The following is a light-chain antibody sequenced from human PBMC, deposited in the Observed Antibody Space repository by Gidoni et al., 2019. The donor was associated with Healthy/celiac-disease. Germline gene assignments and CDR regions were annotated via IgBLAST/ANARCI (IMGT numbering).Light chain of an antibody. J-gene: IGLJ2*01. Sequence: ASITCSGDKLGDKYACWYQQKPGQSPVLVIYHDSKRPSGIPARFSGSNSGNTATLTISGTQAMDEADYYCQAWDSSTVVFGGGTKLTVL. V-gene: IGLV3-1*01. CDR1: KLGDKY. CDR3: QAWDSSTVV. CDR2: HDS.